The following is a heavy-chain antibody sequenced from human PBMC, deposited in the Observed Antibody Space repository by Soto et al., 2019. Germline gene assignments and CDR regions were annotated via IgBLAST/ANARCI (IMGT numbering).Heavy chain of an antibody. CDR1: GFTFSSYS. CDR2: ISSSSSYI. CDR3: AGDHSRSRYPFDY. Sequence: EVQLVESGGGLVKPGGSLRLSCAASGFTFSSYSMNWVRQAPGKGLEWVSSISSSSSYIYYADSVKGRFTISRDNAKNPLHLQMHSLRAEDTAVYYCAGDHSRSRYPFDYWGQGTLVTVSS. V-gene: IGHV3-21*01. D-gene: IGHD6-13*01. J-gene: IGHJ4*02.